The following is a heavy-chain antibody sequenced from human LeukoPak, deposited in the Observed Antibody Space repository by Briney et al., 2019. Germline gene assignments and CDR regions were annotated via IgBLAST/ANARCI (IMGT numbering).Heavy chain of an antibody. CDR3: AKGPDSSSSFDY. Sequence: PGGSLRLSCAASGFTFSSYAIAWVRQAPGKGLEWVSGISSSGGTTYYADSVKGRFSISRDNSKSTLYLQMNSLRAEDTAVYYCAKGPDSSSSFDYWGQGTLVTVSS. J-gene: IGHJ4*02. CDR1: GFTFSSYA. D-gene: IGHD6-6*01. CDR2: ISSSGGTT. V-gene: IGHV3-23*01.